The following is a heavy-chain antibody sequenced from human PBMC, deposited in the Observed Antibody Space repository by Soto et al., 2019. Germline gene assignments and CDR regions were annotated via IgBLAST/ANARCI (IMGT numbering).Heavy chain of an antibody. V-gene: IGHV1-69*01. Sequence: QIQLVQSGAEVKKPGASVKISCKASGGTFSSYAINWVRQAPGQGLEWMGGIITIFGTTNYAQKFQGRVMATANDSTTTAYMVLIRLRSSDTAMFYYGRSDGPGIYGRLGPWGQGTLVTVSS. J-gene: IGHJ5*02. D-gene: IGHD3-10*01. CDR1: GGTFSSYA. CDR2: IITIFGTT. CDR3: GRSDGPGIYGRLGP.